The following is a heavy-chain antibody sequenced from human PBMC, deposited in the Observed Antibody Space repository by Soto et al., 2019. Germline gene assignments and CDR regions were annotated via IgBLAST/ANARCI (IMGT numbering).Heavy chain of an antibody. D-gene: IGHD3-10*02. V-gene: IGHV3-9*01. Sequence: GGSLRLSCAASGFTFDDYAMHWVRQAPGKGLEWVSGISWNSGSIGYADSVKGRFTISRDNAKNSLYLQMNSLRAEDTALYYCAKSRSGMLGTFFDYWGQGTLVTVSS. J-gene: IGHJ4*02. CDR1: GFTFDDYA. CDR3: AKSRSGMLGTFFDY. CDR2: ISWNSGSI.